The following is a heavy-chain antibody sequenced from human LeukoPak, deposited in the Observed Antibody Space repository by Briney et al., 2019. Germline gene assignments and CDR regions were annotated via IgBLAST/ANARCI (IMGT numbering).Heavy chain of an antibody. CDR3: ARGSGYSGYDKMDY. Sequence: ASVKVSCKASGYTFTSYGISWVRQAPGQGLEWMGWISAYNGNTNYAQKFQGRVTITADESTSTAYMELSSLRSEDTAVYYCARGSGYSGYDKMDYWGQGTLVTVSS. CDR2: ISAYNGNT. CDR1: GYTFTSYG. J-gene: IGHJ4*02. D-gene: IGHD5-12*01. V-gene: IGHV1-18*01.